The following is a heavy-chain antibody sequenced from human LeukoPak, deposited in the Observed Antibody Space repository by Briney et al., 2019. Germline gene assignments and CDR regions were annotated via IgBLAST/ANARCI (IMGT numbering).Heavy chain of an antibody. V-gene: IGHV3-30*18. J-gene: IGHJ3*02. CDR3: AKDLGGSTGGAFDI. Sequence: GGSLRLSCAASGFTFSSYGMHWVRQAPGKGLEWVAVISYDGSNKYYADSVKGRFTISRDNSKNTLYLQTNSLRAEDTAVYYCAKDLGGSTGGAFDIWGQGTMVTVSS. D-gene: IGHD1-26*01. CDR1: GFTFSSYG. CDR2: ISYDGSNK.